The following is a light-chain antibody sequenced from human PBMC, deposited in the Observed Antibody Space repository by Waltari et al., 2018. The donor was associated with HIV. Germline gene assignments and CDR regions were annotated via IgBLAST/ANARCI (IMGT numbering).Light chain of an antibody. V-gene: IGLV1-47*01. CDR3: VGWDSSLSAYV. CDR1: ISNIGNDN. J-gene: IGLJ1*01. Sequence: QSVLTQPPSASGTPGHTATISCSGGISNIGNDNVSWKQQIPGMTPKLLIYQNYVRPSGFPVRFAGSKSGTSASLAISGLRSEDDADYYCVGWDSSLSAYVFGAGTKVTVL. CDR2: QNY.